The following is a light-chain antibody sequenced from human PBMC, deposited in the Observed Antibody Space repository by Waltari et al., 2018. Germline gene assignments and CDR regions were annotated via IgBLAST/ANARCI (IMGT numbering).Light chain of an antibody. V-gene: IGLV1-47*01. CDR1: TSY. Sequence: QSVLTQPPSASGTPGQRVTISCSGSTSYIYWYQQLPGTAPKLLIERNNQRPSGVPDRFSGSKSGTSASLAISGLRSDDEADYYCAAWDDSLSGRVFGGGTKLTVL. CDR3: AAWDDSLSGRV. CDR2: RNN. J-gene: IGLJ3*02.